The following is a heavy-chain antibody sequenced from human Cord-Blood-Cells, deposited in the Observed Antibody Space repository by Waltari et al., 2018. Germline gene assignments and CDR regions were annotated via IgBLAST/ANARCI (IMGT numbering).Heavy chain of an antibody. Sequence: QVQLVESGGGVVQPGSSLRPTGAATGFTFSSTGMHWVRQAPGRGLDWVAVIWYDGSIKYHADSVKGRFTISRDNSKNTLYLQMNSLRAEDTAVYYCARDRYGGNSRGYFDYWGQGTLVTVSS. CDR1: GFTFSSTG. D-gene: IGHD2-21*02. CDR2: IWYDGSIK. CDR3: ARDRYGGNSRGYFDY. V-gene: IGHV3-33*01. J-gene: IGHJ4*02.